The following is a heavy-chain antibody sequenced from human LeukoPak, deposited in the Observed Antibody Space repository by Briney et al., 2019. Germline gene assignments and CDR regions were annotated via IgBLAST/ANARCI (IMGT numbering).Heavy chain of an antibody. V-gene: IGHV3-21*01. Sequence: GGSLRLSCAASGFTFSSYSMNWVRQAPGKGLEWVSSISSSSSYIYYADSVKGRFTISRDNAKNSLYLQMNSLRAEDTAVYYCARGTPDYYDSSAPSPFDPWGQGTLVTVSS. CDR1: GFTFSSYS. D-gene: IGHD3-22*01. CDR3: ARGTPDYYDSSAPSPFDP. J-gene: IGHJ5*02. CDR2: ISSSSSYI.